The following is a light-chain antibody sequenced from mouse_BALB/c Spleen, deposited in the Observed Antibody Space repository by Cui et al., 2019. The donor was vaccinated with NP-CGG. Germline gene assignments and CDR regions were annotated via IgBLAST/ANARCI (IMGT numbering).Light chain of an antibody. CDR1: TGAVTTSNY. V-gene: IGLV1*01. CDR2: GTN. Sequence: QAVVTQVSALTTSPGETVTFTCRSSTGAVTTSNYANWVQEKPDYLFTGLIGGTNNRVPGVPARFSGSLIGDKAALTITGAQTEDEAIYFCALWYSNHWVFGGGTKLTVL. J-gene: IGLJ1*01. CDR3: ALWYSNHWV.